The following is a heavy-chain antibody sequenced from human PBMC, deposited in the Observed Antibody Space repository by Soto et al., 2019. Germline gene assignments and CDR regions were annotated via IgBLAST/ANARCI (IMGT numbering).Heavy chain of an antibody. CDR2: IVVGSGNT. CDR1: GFTFTSSA. CDR3: AGLSFRIAAARMDPTPPFDY. Sequence: ASVKVSCKASGFTFTSSAVQWVRQARGQRLEWIGWIVVGSGNTNYAQKFQERVTITRDMSTSTAYMELSSLRSEDTAVYYCAGLSFRIAAARMDPTPPFDYWG. J-gene: IGHJ4*01. V-gene: IGHV1-58*01. D-gene: IGHD6-13*01.